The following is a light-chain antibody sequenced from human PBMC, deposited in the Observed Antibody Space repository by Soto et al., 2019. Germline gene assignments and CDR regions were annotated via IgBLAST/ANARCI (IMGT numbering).Light chain of an antibody. Sequence: DIVMTQSPDSLAVSLGERATINCKSSQSVLYSSNNKNYLACYQQKPGQPPKLLIYWASTRESGVPDRFSGSGSGTDVTLTISSLQAEDVAVYCCQQYYSTPLTFGGGTKVEIK. V-gene: IGKV4-1*01. CDR1: QSVLYSSNNKNY. CDR2: WAS. CDR3: QQYYSTPLT. J-gene: IGKJ4*01.